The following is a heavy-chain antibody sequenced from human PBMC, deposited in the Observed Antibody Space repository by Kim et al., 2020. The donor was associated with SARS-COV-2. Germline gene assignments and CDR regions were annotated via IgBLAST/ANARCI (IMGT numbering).Heavy chain of an antibody. CDR1: GFSLSTSGMC. V-gene: IGHV2-70*01. J-gene: IGHJ6*02. D-gene: IGHD2-2*01. Sequence: SGPTLVNPTQTLTLTCTFSGFSLSTSGMCVSWIRQPPGKALEWLALIDWDDDKYYSTSLKTRLTISKDTSKNQVVLTMTNMDPVDTATYYCARIRARGCSSTSCYAGYYYYYGMDVWGQGTTVTVSS. CDR2: IDWDDDK. CDR3: ARIRARGCSSTSCYAGYYYYYGMDV.